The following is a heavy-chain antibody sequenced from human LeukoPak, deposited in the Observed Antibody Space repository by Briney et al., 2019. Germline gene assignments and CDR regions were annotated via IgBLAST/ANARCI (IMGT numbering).Heavy chain of an antibody. J-gene: IGHJ4*02. Sequence: GGSLRLSCAASGFTFSSYAMHWVRQAPGKGLEWVAVISYDGSNKYYADSVKGRFTISRDNSKNTLYLQISSLRAEDTAVYYCARGPPGDYDSSGYQDYWGQGTLVTVSS. CDR1: GFTFSSYA. V-gene: IGHV3-30*04. D-gene: IGHD3-22*01. CDR3: ARGPPGDYDSSGYQDY. CDR2: ISYDGSNK.